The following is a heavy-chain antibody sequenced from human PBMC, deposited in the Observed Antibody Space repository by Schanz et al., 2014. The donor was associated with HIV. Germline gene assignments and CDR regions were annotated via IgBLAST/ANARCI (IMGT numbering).Heavy chain of an antibody. CDR1: GGTFTNYA. CDR2: MNPKGGNT. D-gene: IGHD6-13*01. J-gene: IGHJ4*02. Sequence: QVHLVQSGAEVQKPGSSVKVSCKASGGTFTNYALNWVRQATGQGPEWMGWMNPKGGNTGFAQKFRGRVSMTRDTSITTAYMELYSLSSEDTAVYYCARSLGYNNNWHDYWGQGTLVTVSS. V-gene: IGHV1-8*02. CDR3: ARSLGYNNNWHDY.